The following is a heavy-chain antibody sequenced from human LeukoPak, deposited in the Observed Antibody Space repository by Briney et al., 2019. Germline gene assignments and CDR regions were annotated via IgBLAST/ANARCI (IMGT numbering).Heavy chain of an antibody. V-gene: IGHV3-53*01. J-gene: IGHJ4*02. Sequence: GGSLRLSCAASGFSVSNNYMTWVRQAPGKGLEWVPVIYSGGDAYYADSVKGRFTISRDNSKNTLHLAMNNLRVEDTAVYYCARSFSSGWSDYWGQGTLVAVAS. CDR3: ARSFSSGWSDY. CDR2: IYSGGDA. CDR1: GFSVSNNY. D-gene: IGHD6-19*01.